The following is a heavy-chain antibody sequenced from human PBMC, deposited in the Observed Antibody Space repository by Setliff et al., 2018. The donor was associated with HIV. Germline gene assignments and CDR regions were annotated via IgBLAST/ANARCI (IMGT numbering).Heavy chain of an antibody. CDR2: MYTSGST. Sequence: TLSLTCTVSGGSISSYYWSWIRQPPGKGLEWIGHMYTSGSTTYNPSLKSRVTLSVDTSRNQFSLKLSSVTAADTAVYYCARAINKSFDIWGQGTMVTVSS. CDR1: GGSISSYY. J-gene: IGHJ3*02. CDR3: ARAINKSFDI. V-gene: IGHV4-4*08.